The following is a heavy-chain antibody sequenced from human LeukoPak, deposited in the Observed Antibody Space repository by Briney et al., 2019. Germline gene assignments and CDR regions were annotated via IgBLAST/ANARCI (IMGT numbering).Heavy chain of an antibody. J-gene: IGHJ1*01. Sequence: PGGSLRLSCSASGFTFSSYAMHWVRQAPGKGLEYVSAISSNGGSTYYADSVKGRFTISRDNSKNTLYLQMSSLRAEDTAVYYCVFSSGTGPFEYFQHWGQGTLVTVSS. D-gene: IGHD2-8*02. CDR1: GFTFSSYA. CDR3: VFSSGTGPFEYFQH. V-gene: IGHV3-64D*09. CDR2: ISSNGGST.